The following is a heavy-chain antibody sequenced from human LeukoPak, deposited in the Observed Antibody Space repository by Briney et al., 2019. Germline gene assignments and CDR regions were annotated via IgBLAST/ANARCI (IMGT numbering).Heavy chain of an antibody. CDR1: GGSISGYY. CDR3: ARGPTRQYFDS. V-gene: IGHV4-59*01. CDR2: IYYSGST. Sequence: SETLSLTCIVSGGSISGYYWNWIRQPPGKGLEWIGYIYYSGSTNYNPSLKSRVTISVDTSRNQFSLNLSSVTAADTAVYYCARGPTRQYFDSWGRGTLVTVSS. J-gene: IGHJ4*02. D-gene: IGHD1-1*01.